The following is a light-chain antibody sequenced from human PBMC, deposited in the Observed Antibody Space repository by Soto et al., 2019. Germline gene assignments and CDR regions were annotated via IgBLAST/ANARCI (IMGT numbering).Light chain of an antibody. V-gene: IGKV3D-15*01. CDR3: QQYNNWPPIT. J-gene: IGKJ5*01. CDR1: QSFNSIY. CDR2: GAS. Sequence: EIVLTKSPGTLSLSPGERATLSCRASQSFNSIYLAWYQQKPGQAPRLLIYGASNRATGIPDRFSGSGSGTEFTLTISSLQSEDFAVYHCQQYNNWPPITFGQETRLEIK.